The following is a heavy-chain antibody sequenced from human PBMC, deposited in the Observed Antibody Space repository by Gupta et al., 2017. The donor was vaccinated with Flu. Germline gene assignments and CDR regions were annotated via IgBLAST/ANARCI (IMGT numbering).Heavy chain of an antibody. D-gene: IGHD6-6*01. CDR1: FSSDW. V-gene: IGHV3-74*01. J-gene: IGHJ4*02. CDR3: AREYSSSRYFDY. CDR2: INSDGSST. Sequence: FSSDWMHWVRQVPGKGLVWVSRINSDGSSTSYADSVKGRFTISRDNANNTLYLQMDSLRAEDTAVYYCAREYSSSRYFDYWGQGTLVTVSS.